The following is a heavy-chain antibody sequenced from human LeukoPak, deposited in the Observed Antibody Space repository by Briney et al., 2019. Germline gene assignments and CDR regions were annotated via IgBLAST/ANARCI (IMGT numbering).Heavy chain of an antibody. J-gene: IGHJ4*02. Sequence: PSETLSLTCAVYGRSFSGYYWSWIRQPPGKGLEWIGEINHSGSTNYNPSLKSRVTISVDTSKNQFSLRLSSVTAADTAVYYCARVDLLHDYSNYVDYWGQGTLVTVSS. CDR2: INHSGST. CDR1: GRSFSGYY. D-gene: IGHD4-11*01. V-gene: IGHV4-34*01. CDR3: ARVDLLHDYSNYVDY.